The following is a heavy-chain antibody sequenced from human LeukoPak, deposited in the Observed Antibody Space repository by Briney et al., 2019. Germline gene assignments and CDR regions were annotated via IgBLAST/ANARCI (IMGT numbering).Heavy chain of an antibody. CDR3: AREKAVAGTGGADY. V-gene: IGHV1-2*02. D-gene: IGHD6-19*01. CDR2: INPNSGGT. CDR1: GYTFTRYY. J-gene: IGHJ4*02. Sequence: GASVKVSCKASGYTFTRYYMHWVRQAPGQGLEWMGWINPNSGGTNYAQKFQGRVTMTRDTSISTAYMELSRLRSDDTAVYYCAREKAVAGTGGADYWGQGTLVTVSS.